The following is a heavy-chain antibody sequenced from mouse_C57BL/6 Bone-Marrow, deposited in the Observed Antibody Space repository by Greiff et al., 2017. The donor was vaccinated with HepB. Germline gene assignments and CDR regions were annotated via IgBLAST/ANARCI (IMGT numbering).Heavy chain of an antibody. D-gene: IGHD1-1*01. CDR3: ARWYYGSSYGYYYAMDY. Sequence: EVKLQESGPELVKPGASVKMSCKASGYTFTDYNMHWVKQSHGKSLEWIGYINPNNGGTSYNQKFKGKATLTVNKSSSTAYMELRSLTSEDSAVYYCARWYYGSSYGYYYAMDYWGQGTSVTVSS. CDR1: GYTFTDYN. J-gene: IGHJ4*01. V-gene: IGHV1-22*01. CDR2: INPNNGGT.